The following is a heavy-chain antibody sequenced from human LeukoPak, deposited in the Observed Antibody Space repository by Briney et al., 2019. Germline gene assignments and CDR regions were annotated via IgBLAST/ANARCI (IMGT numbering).Heavy chain of an antibody. D-gene: IGHD3-9*01. J-gene: IGHJ3*02. CDR2: INHSGST. CDR1: GFTVSSNY. CDR3: ARGRRYIRYFDSGAAFDI. V-gene: IGHV4-34*01. Sequence: GSLRLSCAASGFTVSSNYMSWIRQPPGKGLEWIGEINHSGSTNYNPSLKSRVTISVDTSKNQFSLKLSSVTAADTAVYYCARGRRYIRYFDSGAAFDIWGQGTMVTVSS.